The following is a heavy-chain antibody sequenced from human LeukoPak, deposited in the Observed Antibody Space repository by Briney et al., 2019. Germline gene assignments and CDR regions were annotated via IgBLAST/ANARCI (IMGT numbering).Heavy chain of an antibody. J-gene: IGHJ4*02. CDR1: GYTFTGYY. D-gene: IGHD3-22*01. CDR3: ASLAHFDGSTYYPDF. V-gene: IGHV1-2*02. CDR2: MHPNSGGA. Sequence: ASVKVSSKASGYTFTGYYMHWLRQAPGQGLEWMGWMHPNSGGANYAQNFQGRVTMTRDTSITTAYMELSRLTSDDTAVYYCASLAHFDGSTYYPDFWGQGTLVTVSS.